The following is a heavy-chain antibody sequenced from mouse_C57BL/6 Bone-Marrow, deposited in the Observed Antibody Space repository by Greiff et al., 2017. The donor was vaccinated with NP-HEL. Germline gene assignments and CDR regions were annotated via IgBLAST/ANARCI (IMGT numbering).Heavy chain of an antibody. CDR1: GFTFSSYG. CDR2: ISSGGSYT. CDR3: ARGGLRRN. D-gene: IGHD2-2*01. J-gene: IGHJ3*01. V-gene: IGHV5-6*01. Sequence: EVMLVESGGDLVKPGGSLKLSCAASGFTFSSYGMSWVRQTPDKRLEWVATISSGGSYTYYPDSVKGRFTISRDNAKNTLYLQMSSLKSEDTAMYYCARGGLRRNWGQGTLVTVSA.